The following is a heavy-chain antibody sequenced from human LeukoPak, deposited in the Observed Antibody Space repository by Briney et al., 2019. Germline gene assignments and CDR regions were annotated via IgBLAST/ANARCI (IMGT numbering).Heavy chain of an antibody. CDR3: ASGYSSSWLAFDY. Sequence: GESLKTSCKGSGYSFTSYWIGWVRQMPGKGLEWMGIIYPGDSDTRYSPSFQGQVMISADRSISTAYLQWTSLKASDTAMYYCASGYSSSWLAFDYWGQGTLVTVSS. CDR1: GYSFTSYW. CDR2: IYPGDSDT. V-gene: IGHV5-51*01. D-gene: IGHD6-13*01. J-gene: IGHJ4*02.